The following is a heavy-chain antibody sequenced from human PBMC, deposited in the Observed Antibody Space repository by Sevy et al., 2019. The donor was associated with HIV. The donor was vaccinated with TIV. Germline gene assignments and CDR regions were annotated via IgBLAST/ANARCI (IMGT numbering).Heavy chain of an antibody. CDR1: GGSLNTYG. CDR2: AYYNGGT. V-gene: IGHV4-59*01. D-gene: IGHD7-27*01. CDR3: GRDNWGSIDY. J-gene: IGHJ4*02. Sequence: SETLSLTCTVSGGSLNTYGWSWIRQPPGKGLEWIGYAYYNGGTNYNPSLKSRITILVGTSERQFSLQLSSVTPADTAVYYSGRDNWGSIDYWGQGVLVTVSS.